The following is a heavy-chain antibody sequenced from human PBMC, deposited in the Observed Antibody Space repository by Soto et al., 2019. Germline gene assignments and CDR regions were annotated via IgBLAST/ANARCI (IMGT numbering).Heavy chain of an antibody. J-gene: IGHJ5*02. CDR2: ISYDGKNK. CDR1: GFTFSNYG. Sequence: GGSLRLSCAASGFTFSNYGIHWVRQAPGKGLEWVAVISYDGKNKYYAQSVKGRFTISSDSSKDTVYLQMNSLRVEDTGVYYCATDVRVTNQPLSNWFAPWGQGTLVTVSS. V-gene: IGHV3-30*03. D-gene: IGHD2-2*01. CDR3: ATDVRVTNQPLSNWFAP.